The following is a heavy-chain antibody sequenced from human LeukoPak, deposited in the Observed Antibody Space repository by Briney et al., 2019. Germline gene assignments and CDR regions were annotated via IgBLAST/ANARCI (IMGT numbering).Heavy chain of an antibody. V-gene: IGHV3-23*01. D-gene: IGHD6-13*01. J-gene: IGHJ4*02. CDR3: ARGSAAGDFDY. CDR1: GFTFSNYG. Sequence: GGSLRLSCAASGFTFSNYGMSWVRQAPGKGLEWVSAISGSGGSTYYADSVKGRFTISRDNAKNSLYLQMNSLRAEDTAVYYCARGSAAGDFDYWGQGTLVTVSS. CDR2: ISGSGGST.